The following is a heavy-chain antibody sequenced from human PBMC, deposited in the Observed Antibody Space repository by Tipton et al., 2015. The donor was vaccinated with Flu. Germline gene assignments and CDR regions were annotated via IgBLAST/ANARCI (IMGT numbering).Heavy chain of an antibody. J-gene: IGHJ4*02. V-gene: IGHV4-59*04. CDR2: LSYSGTT. Sequence: TLSLTCTVSGSSYNTYYWSWIRQPPGKGLEWIGGLSYSGTTYYNPSLRSRVTFSVDTSKNQFSLKLSSATAADTAVYYCARLSYYNVDLKNYYFDFWGQGALVTVSS. CDR3: ARLSYYNVDLKNYYFDF. D-gene: IGHD3-10*02. CDR1: GSSYNTYY.